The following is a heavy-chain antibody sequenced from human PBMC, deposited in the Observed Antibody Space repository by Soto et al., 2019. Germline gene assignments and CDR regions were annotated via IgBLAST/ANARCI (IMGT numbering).Heavy chain of an antibody. J-gene: IGHJ5*02. V-gene: IGHV4-4*07. CDR3: ARDLNFIFEGYADRRWNFSP. CDR1: GGSINTYY. CDR2: VYTTGTT. Sequence: PSETLSLTCTVTGGSINTYYWSWIRQSAGKGLEWIGRVYTTGTTNYNPSLKSRVTISVDTSRNQFSLSLRSVTAADTAVYYCARDLNFIFEGYADRRWNFSPWGQGALVTVSS. D-gene: IGHD3-3*02.